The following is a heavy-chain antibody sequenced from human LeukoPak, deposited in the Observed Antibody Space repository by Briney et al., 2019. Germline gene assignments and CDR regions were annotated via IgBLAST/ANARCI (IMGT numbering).Heavy chain of an antibody. D-gene: IGHD2-2*01. V-gene: IGHV3-30*18. J-gene: IGHJ6*04. Sequence: GRSLRLSCAASGFTISSYGMHWVRQAPGKGLEWVAVISYDGSNKYYADSVKGRFTISRDNSKNTLYLQMNSLRAEDTAVYYCAKDRGYCSSTSCHDPGYGMDVWGKGTTVTVSS. CDR1: GFTISSYG. CDR3: AKDRGYCSSTSCHDPGYGMDV. CDR2: ISYDGSNK.